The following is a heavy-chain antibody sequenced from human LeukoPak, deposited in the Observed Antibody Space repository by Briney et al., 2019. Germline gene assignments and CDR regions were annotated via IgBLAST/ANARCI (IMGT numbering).Heavy chain of an antibody. Sequence: GGSLRLSCAASGFTFSSYSMNWVRQAPGKGLEWVSSISSSGSTIYYADSVKGRFTISRDNAKNSLYLQMNSLRAEDTAVYYCARTPPPTYYYDSSGYYPVYYFDYWGQGTLVTVSS. V-gene: IGHV3-21*04. J-gene: IGHJ4*02. CDR1: GFTFSSYS. CDR2: ISSSGSTI. D-gene: IGHD3-22*01. CDR3: ARTPPPTYYYDSSGYYPVYYFDY.